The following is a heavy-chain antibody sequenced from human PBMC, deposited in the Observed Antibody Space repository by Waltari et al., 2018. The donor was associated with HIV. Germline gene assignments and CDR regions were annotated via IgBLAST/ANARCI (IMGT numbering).Heavy chain of an antibody. CDR1: GFDLRHSS. CDR2: IRRGNNEK. D-gene: IGHD3-10*01. CDR3: VRDDPGYGPIDY. J-gene: IGHJ4*02. V-gene: IGHV3-21*04. Sequence: DVYLVDSGGGVFKPGGSMSLTCDASGFDLRHSSMNWVRQSPVRGLEWGDSIRRGNNEKHYLDSVRGRFVISRDNSESSVYLQMESLREEDTATYFCVRDDPGYGPIDYWGQGTLVTV.